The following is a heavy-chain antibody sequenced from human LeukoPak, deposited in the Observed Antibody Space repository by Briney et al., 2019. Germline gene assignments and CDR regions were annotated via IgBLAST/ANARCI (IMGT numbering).Heavy chain of an antibody. V-gene: IGHV3-21*01. Sequence: GGSLRLSCAASGFTFSSYSMNWVRQAPGKGLEWVSSISSSSSYIYYADSVKGRFTISRDNAKNSLYLQMNSLRAEDTAVYYCARVSAAAGRVFFDYWGREPWSPSPQ. CDR1: GFTFSSYS. CDR3: ARVSAAAGRVFFDY. D-gene: IGHD6-13*01. CDR2: ISSSSSYI. J-gene: IGHJ4*02.